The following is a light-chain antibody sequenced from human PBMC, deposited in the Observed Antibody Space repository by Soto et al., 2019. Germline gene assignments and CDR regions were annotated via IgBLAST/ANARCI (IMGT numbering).Light chain of an antibody. CDR3: QHYAGGSRIT. V-gene: IGKV3-20*01. CDR1: QTVNSDY. J-gene: IGKJ5*01. Sequence: EIVWTQSPGTLPLYPGETANLSCRASQTVNSDYLAWFQQRPGQAPRLLIFATSRRATDIPDRFSGSGFGTDFTLTISRLEPEDFALYYCQHYAGGSRITFGQGTRLEIK. CDR2: ATS.